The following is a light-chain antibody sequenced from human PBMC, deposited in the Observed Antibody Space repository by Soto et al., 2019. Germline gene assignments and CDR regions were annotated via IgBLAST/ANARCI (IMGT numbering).Light chain of an antibody. CDR1: RSISSY. CDR2: AAS. J-gene: IGKJ1*01. CDR3: QQNYSTPRT. Sequence: DIQMTQSPSSLSASVGDRVTITCRASRSISSYLNWYQQKPGKAPKLLIYAASSLQSGVPSRFSGSGSGTDFTLTISSLQPEDFATYYCQQNYSTPRTFGQGTKVEIK. V-gene: IGKV1-39*01.